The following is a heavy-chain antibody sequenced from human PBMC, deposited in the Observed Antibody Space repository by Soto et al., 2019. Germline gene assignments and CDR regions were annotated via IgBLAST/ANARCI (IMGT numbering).Heavy chain of an antibody. Sequence: GESLKISCRGSGYTFNTYWIGWVRQMPGKGLEWMGFIYPGDSDTTYSPSFQGQVTISVDKSISTAYLQWSSLKVSDTAIYYCARQKLWMATINNDAFDVWGQGTKVTVSS. CDR2: IYPGDSDT. J-gene: IGHJ3*01. D-gene: IGHD2-21*01. CDR3: ARQKLWMATINNDAFDV. V-gene: IGHV5-51*01. CDR1: GYTFNTYW.